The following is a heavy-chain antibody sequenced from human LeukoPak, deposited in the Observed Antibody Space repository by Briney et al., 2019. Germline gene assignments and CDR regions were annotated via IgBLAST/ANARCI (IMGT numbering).Heavy chain of an antibody. D-gene: IGHD6-19*01. CDR3: ALFGAVAGTGFDY. CDR1: GGTFSSYA. CDR2: IIPIFGTA. J-gene: IGHJ4*02. Sequence: SVKVSCKASGGTFSSYAISWVRQAPGQGLEWMGGIIPIFGTASYAQKFQGRVTITADETTSTAYMELSSLRSKDTAVYYCALFGAVAGTGFDYWGQGTLVTVSS. V-gene: IGHV1-69*13.